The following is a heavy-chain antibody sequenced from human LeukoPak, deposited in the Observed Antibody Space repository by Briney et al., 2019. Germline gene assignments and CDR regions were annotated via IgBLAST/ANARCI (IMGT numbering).Heavy chain of an antibody. Sequence: GGSLRLSCAASGFTFSSYSMNWIRQAPGKGLEWISYISSSSSYTNYVDSVQGRFTISRDNAKSSLYLQMNSLRAEDTAVYYCARVVSVSSYYFDCWGQGTLVTVSS. CDR3: ARVVSVSSYYFDC. D-gene: IGHD5/OR15-5a*01. J-gene: IGHJ4*02. V-gene: IGHV3-21*05. CDR1: GFTFSSYS. CDR2: ISSSSSYT.